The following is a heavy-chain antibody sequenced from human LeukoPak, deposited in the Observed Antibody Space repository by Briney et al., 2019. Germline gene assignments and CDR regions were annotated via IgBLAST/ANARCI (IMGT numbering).Heavy chain of an antibody. CDR2: VGRMYNRESS. V-gene: IGHV4-61*02. D-gene: IGHD2-2*01. Sequence: SETLSLTCTVSGGSIGSGTYYWNWIRQPAGKGLERIGRVGRMYNRESSNYNPSLKSPVTISLDTSKNQFSLKLSSVTAADTAVYYCASSSWLRDANFDSWGQGTLVTVSS. CDR1: GGSIGSGTYY. J-gene: IGHJ4*02. CDR3: ASSSWLRDANFDS.